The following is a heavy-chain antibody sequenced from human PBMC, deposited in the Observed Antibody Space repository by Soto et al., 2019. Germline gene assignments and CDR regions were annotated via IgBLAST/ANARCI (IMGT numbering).Heavy chain of an antibody. Sequence: SVKVSCKASGGTFSSYTISWVRQAPGQGLEWMGRIIPILGIANYAQKFQGRVTITADKSTSTAYMELSSLRSEDTAVYYCAREQWHDAFDIWGQGTMVTVSS. CDR1: GGTFSSYT. J-gene: IGHJ3*02. D-gene: IGHD6-19*01. CDR2: IIPILGIA. V-gene: IGHV1-69*04. CDR3: AREQWHDAFDI.